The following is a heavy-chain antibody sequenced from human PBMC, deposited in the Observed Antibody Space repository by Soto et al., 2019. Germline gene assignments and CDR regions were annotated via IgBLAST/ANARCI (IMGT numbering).Heavy chain of an antibody. CDR3: ARGLASGSYYSLAY. D-gene: IGHD3-10*01. J-gene: IGHJ4*02. CDR1: GNTFTSYD. V-gene: IGHV1-8*01. CDR2: INPNSGNI. Sequence: ASVKVSCKASGNTFTSYDINWERQATGHGLEWMGWINPNSGNIGYAQKFQGRVTMTRDTAIRTAYMEVSRLRSDDTAVYYCARGLASGSYYSLAYWRQSTLATVSS.